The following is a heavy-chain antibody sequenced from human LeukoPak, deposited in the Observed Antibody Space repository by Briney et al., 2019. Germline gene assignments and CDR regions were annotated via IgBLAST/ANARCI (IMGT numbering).Heavy chain of an antibody. CDR3: ARGRYGDYERYFDY. D-gene: IGHD4-17*01. CDR1: GGSFRGYY. J-gene: IGHJ4*02. Sequence: SETLSLTCAVYGGSFRGYYWSWIRQPPGKGLEWSGEINHSGSTKYNPSLKSRVTISVETSKNQISLKLSPVTAADTAVYSCARGRYGDYERYFDYWGQGTLVTVSS. V-gene: IGHV4-34*01. CDR2: INHSGST.